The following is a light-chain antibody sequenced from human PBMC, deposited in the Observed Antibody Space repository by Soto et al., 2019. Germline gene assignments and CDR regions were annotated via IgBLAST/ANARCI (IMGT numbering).Light chain of an antibody. V-gene: IGKV2-28*01. CDR1: QSVLYSSNNKNY. J-gene: IGKJ1*01. Sequence: DIVMTQSPDSLAVSLGARATINCKSSQSVLYSSNNKNYLAWYLQKPGQSPQLLIYLGSNRASGVPDRFSGSGSGTGFTLKISRVEAEDVGVYYCMQALQTPTFGQGTKVDIK. CDR3: MQALQTPT. CDR2: LGS.